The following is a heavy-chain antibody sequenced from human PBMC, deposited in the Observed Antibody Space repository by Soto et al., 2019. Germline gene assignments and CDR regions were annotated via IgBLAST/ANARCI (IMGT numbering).Heavy chain of an antibody. CDR2: ISAYNGNT. V-gene: IGHV1-18*01. CDR3: ARDVGDCSGGSCSTQYNWFDP. J-gene: IGHJ5*02. D-gene: IGHD2-15*01. Sequence: VASVKVSCKASGYTFTSYGISWVRQAPGQGLEWMGWISAYNGNTNYAQKLQGRVTMTTDTSTSTAYMELRSLRSDDTAVYYCARDVGDCSGGSCSTQYNWFDPWGQGTLVTVSS. CDR1: GYTFTSYG.